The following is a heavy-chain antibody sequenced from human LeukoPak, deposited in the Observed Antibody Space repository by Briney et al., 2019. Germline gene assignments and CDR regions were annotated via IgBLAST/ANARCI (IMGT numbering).Heavy chain of an antibody. CDR3: ANTPMQYSGSYWYYFDY. V-gene: IGHV3-23*01. Sequence: GGSLRLSCAASGFTFSSYAMSWVRQAPGKGLEWVSAISGGGGSTYYADSVKGRFTISRDNSKNTLYLQMNSLRAEDTAVYYRANTPMQYSGSYWYYFDYWGQGTLVTVSS. J-gene: IGHJ4*02. D-gene: IGHD1-26*01. CDR1: GFTFSSYA. CDR2: ISGGGGST.